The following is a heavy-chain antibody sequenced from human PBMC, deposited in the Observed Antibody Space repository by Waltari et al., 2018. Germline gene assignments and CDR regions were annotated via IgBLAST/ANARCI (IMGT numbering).Heavy chain of an antibody. CDR2: IKSKTDGGTT. V-gene: IGHV3-15*01. D-gene: IGHD2-2*01. CDR1: GFTFSNAW. J-gene: IGHJ3*02. Sequence: EVQLVESGGGLVKPGGYLRLSCAASGFTFSNAWMRWVRQAPGQGLEWVGRIKSKTDGGTTDYAAPVKGRFTISRDDSKNTLYLQMNSLKTEDTAVYYCTTDFMVVVPAAIIPRYAFDIWGQGTMVTVSS. CDR3: TTDFMVVVPAAIIPRYAFDI.